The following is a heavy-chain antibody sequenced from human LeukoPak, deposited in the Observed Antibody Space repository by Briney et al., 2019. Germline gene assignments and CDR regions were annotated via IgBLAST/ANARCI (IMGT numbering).Heavy chain of an antibody. Sequence: SVKVSCKASGGTFSSYAISWVRQAPGQGLEWMGGIIPIFGTANYAQKFQGRVTITADKSTSTAYMELSSLRSEDTAVYYCARDNGERDGYNSFFSGYYGMDVWGQGTTVTVSS. CDR2: IIPIFGTA. CDR3: ARDNGERDGYNSFFSGYYGMDV. D-gene: IGHD5-24*01. CDR1: GGTFSSYA. V-gene: IGHV1-69*06. J-gene: IGHJ6*02.